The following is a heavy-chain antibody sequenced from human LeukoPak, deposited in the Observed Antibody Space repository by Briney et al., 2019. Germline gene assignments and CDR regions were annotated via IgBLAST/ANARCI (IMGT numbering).Heavy chain of an antibody. D-gene: IGHD1-26*01. J-gene: IGHJ3*02. Sequence: PGGSLRLSCAASGFTFSSYWMTWVRQAPGKGLEWVGNIKGDGSEKYYVDSVKGRFTISRDNAKNSLYLQMNSLRAEDTAVYYCARGGSYLSAFDIWGQGTMVTVSS. CDR3: ARGGSYLSAFDI. V-gene: IGHV3-7*04. CDR2: IKGDGSEK. CDR1: GFTFSSYW.